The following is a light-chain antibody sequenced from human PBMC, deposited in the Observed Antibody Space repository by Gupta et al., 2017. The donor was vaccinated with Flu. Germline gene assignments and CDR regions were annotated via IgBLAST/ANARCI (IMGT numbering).Light chain of an antibody. CDR1: TGVVTSGHY. Sequence: QAAVTQAPLLIASPRGTVTLTRCFSTGVVTSGHYPSWFQQKPGQAPRTLIYATNTRHSWTPARFSGSLLGGKAALTLSGAQPEDEAEYYCLLSYSDDRPVFGGGTKVTVL. CDR2: ATN. V-gene: IGLV7-46*01. CDR3: LLSYSDDRPV. J-gene: IGLJ3*02.